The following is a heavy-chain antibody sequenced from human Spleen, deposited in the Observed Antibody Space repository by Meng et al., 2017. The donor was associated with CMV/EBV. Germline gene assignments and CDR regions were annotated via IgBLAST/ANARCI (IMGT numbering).Heavy chain of an antibody. V-gene: IGHV4-34*01. CDR2: ISHDGRT. D-gene: IGHD1-1*01. CDR1: GGSLTDYF. Sequence: SLTCAVYGGSLTDYFWSWIRQSPEKGLEWIGDISHDGRTNYAPSLKSRVTISVDTSSRQFSLRVASVTAADTAVYYCARGRTDFDSWGQGTLVTVSS. J-gene: IGHJ4*02. CDR3: ARGRTDFDS.